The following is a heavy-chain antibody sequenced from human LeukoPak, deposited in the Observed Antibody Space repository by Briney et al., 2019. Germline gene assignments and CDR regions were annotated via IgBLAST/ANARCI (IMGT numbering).Heavy chain of an antibody. CDR3: ARVRTGDSSGTPFFDY. J-gene: IGHJ4*02. Sequence: ASVKVSCKASGYTFTTYGISWVRQAPGQRLEWMGWINAGNGNTKYSQKFQGRVTITRDTSASTAYMELSSLRSEDTAVYYCARVRTGDSSGTPFFDYWGQGTLVTVSS. CDR1: GYTFTTYG. CDR2: INAGNGNT. D-gene: IGHD3-22*01. V-gene: IGHV1-3*01.